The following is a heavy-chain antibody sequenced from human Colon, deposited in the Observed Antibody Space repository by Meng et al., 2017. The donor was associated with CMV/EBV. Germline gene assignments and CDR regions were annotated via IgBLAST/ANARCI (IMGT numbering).Heavy chain of an antibody. CDR1: GFTFSSYA. Sequence: GESLKISCAASGFTFSSYAVSWVRQAPGKGLEWVAFISYDGRNKYYADSVKGRFTISTDNSENTLYLQMNSLRAEDTALYYCATGGWQQPRFDYWGQGTLVTVSS. D-gene: IGHD5-24*01. CDR3: ATGGWQQPRFDY. CDR2: ISYDGRNK. V-gene: IGHV3-30*04. J-gene: IGHJ4*02.